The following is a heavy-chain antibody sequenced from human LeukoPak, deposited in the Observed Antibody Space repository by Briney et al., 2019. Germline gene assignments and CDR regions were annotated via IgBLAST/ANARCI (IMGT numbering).Heavy chain of an antibody. CDR1: GYTFTGYY. CDR2: INPNSGGT. D-gene: IGHD3-10*01. Sequence: ASVKVSCKASGYTFTGYYMHWVRQAPGQGREWMGWINPNSGGTNYAQKFQGRVTMTRDTSISTAYMELSRLRSDDTAVYYCARVTVDYYGSGKYYFYGMDVWGQGTTVTVSS. CDR3: ARVTVDYYGSGKYYFYGMDV. V-gene: IGHV1-2*02. J-gene: IGHJ6*02.